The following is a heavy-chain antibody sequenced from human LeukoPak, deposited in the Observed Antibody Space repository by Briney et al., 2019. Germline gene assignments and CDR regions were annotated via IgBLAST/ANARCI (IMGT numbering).Heavy chain of an antibody. D-gene: IGHD3-10*01. J-gene: IGHJ4*02. CDR2: IYHNGST. Sequence: SETLSLTCTVSSGSISTYYWSWIRQPPGKGLEWIGYIYHNGSTNYNPSLKSRVTMSVNTSKNQFSLNLSSVTAADTAVYFCARGCSGSGSYYMDYWGQGTLVTVSS. CDR3: ARGCSGSGSYYMDY. V-gene: IGHV4-59*12. CDR1: SGSISTYY.